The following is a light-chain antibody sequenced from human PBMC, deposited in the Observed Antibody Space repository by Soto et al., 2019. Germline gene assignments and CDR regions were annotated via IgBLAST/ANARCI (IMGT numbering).Light chain of an antibody. J-gene: IGLJ1*01. CDR3: SSYAGSDTFV. V-gene: IGLV2-14*03. CDR2: HVS. Sequence: LTQPASVSGSPGQSITISCTGTSGDVGAYNFVSWYQQHPGKAPKLIVYHVSDRPSGFSSRFSGSKSGNSASLTISGLHAEDEADYYCSSYAGSDTFVFGTGTKVTVL. CDR1: SGDVGAYNF.